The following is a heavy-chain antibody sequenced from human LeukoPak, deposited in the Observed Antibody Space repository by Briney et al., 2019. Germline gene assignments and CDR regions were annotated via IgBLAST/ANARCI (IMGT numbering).Heavy chain of an antibody. D-gene: IGHD6-13*01. CDR3: ARGSSSWYRFSWFDP. Sequence: SETLSLTCAVYGGSFSGYYWSWIRQPPGKGLEWIGEINHSGSTNYNPSLKSRVTISVDTSKNQFSLKLSSVTAADTAVYYCARGSSSWYRFSWFDPWGQGTLVTVSS. V-gene: IGHV4-34*01. CDR1: GGSFSGYY. CDR2: INHSGST. J-gene: IGHJ5*02.